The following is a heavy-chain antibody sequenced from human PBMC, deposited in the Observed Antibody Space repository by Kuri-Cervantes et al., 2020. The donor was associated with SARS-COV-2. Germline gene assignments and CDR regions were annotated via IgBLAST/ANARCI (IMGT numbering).Heavy chain of an antibody. D-gene: IGHD3-3*01. J-gene: IGHJ6*02. Sequence: SLKISCAASGFTFDDYAMHWVRQAPGKGLEWVSGISWNSGSIGYADSVKGRVTISRDNAKNSLYLQMNSLRAEDTALYYCAKDMGTSFGVVIGWGYGMDIWGQGTTVTVSS. V-gene: IGHV3-9*01. CDR3: AKDMGTSFGVVIGWGYGMDI. CDR1: GFTFDDYA. CDR2: ISWNSGSI.